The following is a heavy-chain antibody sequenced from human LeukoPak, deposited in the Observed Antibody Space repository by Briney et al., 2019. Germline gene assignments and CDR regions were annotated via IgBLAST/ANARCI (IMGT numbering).Heavy chain of an antibody. CDR3: AKIQGWFNAAFHI. D-gene: IGHD6-19*01. Sequence: GGSLRLSCAASGFTFSNYAMSWVRQAPGKGLEWVSGISDSGDSTYYADSVKGRFTISRDISKNTLFLQMNSLRAEDTAVYYCAKIQGWFNAAFHIGGQGTMVTVSS. V-gene: IGHV3-23*01. CDR1: GFTFSNYA. J-gene: IGHJ3*02. CDR2: ISDSGDST.